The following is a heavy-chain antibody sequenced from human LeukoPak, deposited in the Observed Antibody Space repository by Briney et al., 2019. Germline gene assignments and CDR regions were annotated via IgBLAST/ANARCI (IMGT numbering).Heavy chain of an antibody. V-gene: IGHV3-30*02. CDR1: GFIFGLFG. J-gene: IGHJ5*02. CDR2: IRLGEVNI. Sequence: GGSLRLSCEASGFIFGLFGMHWVRQAPGKRLEWMTFIRLGEVNIYYADSVKGRFTISRDNAKNTLYLEMNSLRPEDTGLDYCARSDRGDYSFLDPWGQGTLVIVSS. CDR3: ARSDRGDYSFLDP. D-gene: IGHD4-23*01.